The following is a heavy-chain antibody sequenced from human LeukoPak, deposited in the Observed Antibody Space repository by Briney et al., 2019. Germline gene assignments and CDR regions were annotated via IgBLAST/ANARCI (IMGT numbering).Heavy chain of an antibody. J-gene: IGHJ3*02. CDR3: ARDRVTRGSGYCSSTSCLDAFDI. CDR2: IYSGDNT. CDR1: GFIVSSNY. Sequence: GGSLRLSCAAYGFIVSSNYMSWVRQAPGKGLEWVSVIYSGDNTYYADSVKGRFTISRDNSKNTLYLQMNSLRAQDTAVYYCARDRVTRGSGYCSSTSCLDAFDIWGQGTMVTVSS. D-gene: IGHD2-2*01. V-gene: IGHV3-53*01.